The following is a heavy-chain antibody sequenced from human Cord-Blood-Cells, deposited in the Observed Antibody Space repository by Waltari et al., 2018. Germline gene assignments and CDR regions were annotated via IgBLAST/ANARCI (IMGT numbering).Heavy chain of an antibody. V-gene: IGHV3-21*01. CDR2: ISSSSSYI. Sequence: EVQLVESGGGLVKPGGSLRLSCAASGFTFGSHSMNWVRQAPGKGLEWVSSISSSSSYIYYADSVKGRFTISRDNAKNSLYLQMNSLRAEDTAVYYCARRSPVAVAGTPIDYWGQGTLVTVSS. CDR1: GFTFGSHS. CDR3: ARRSPVAVAGTPIDY. J-gene: IGHJ4*02. D-gene: IGHD6-19*01.